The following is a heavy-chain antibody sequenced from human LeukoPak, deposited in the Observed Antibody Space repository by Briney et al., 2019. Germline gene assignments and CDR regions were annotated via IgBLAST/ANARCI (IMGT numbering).Heavy chain of an antibody. CDR3: ARKYYDILTGYLVDY. J-gene: IGHJ4*02. Sequence: SETLSLTCSVSGDSIIGYYWGWIRQPPGKGLEWIGNIYYTGNTYYNSSLKSRVTISLDTSKNQFSLKVISMTAADTAVYYCARKYYDILTGYLVDYWGQGTLVTVSS. CDR2: IYYTGNT. V-gene: IGHV4-39*07. CDR1: GDSIIGYY. D-gene: IGHD3-9*01.